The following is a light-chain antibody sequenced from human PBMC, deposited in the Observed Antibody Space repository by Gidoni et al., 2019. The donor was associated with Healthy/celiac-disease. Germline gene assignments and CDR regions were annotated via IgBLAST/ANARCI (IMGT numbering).Light chain of an antibody. CDR1: SSDAGGYNY. Sequence: QSALTQPRSVSGSPGPSVTISCTGTSSDAGGYNYVSWYQQHPGKAPKLMIYDVSKRPSVVPDRFSGTKSGNTASLTISGLQAEDEADYYCCSYAGSYTYVFGTGTKVTVL. J-gene: IGLJ1*01. CDR2: DVS. V-gene: IGLV2-11*01. CDR3: CSYAGSYTYV.